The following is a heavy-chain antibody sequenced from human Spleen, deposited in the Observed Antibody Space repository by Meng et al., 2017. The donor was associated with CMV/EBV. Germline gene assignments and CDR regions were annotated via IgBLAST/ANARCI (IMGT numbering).Heavy chain of an antibody. J-gene: IGHJ5*02. D-gene: IGHD2-2*01. Sequence: ASVKVSCKASGYTFTAHYFHWVRQAPGQGLEWMGWMNPNSGNTGYAQKFQGRVTMTRNTSISTAYMELSSLRSEDTAVYYCARGPQHQLQLNWFDPWGQGTLVTVSS. CDR3: ARGPQHQLQLNWFDP. V-gene: IGHV1-8*02. CDR2: MNPNSGNT. CDR1: GYTFTAHY.